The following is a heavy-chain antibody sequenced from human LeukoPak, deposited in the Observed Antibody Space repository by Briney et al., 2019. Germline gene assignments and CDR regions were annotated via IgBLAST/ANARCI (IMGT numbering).Heavy chain of an antibody. V-gene: IGHV3-7*01. Sequence: GGSLRLSCAASGFTFSSYWMSWVRQAPGKGLEWVANIKQDGSEKYYVDSVKGRFIISRDNAKNSLYLQMNSLRAEDTAVYYCARSSPGYYYYYMDVWGKGTTVTVSS. CDR2: IKQDGSEK. CDR1: GFTFSSYW. J-gene: IGHJ6*03. D-gene: IGHD6-13*01. CDR3: ARSSPGYYYYYMDV.